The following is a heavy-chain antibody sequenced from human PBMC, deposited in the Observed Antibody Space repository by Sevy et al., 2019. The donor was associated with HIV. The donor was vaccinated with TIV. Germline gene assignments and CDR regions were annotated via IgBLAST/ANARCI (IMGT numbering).Heavy chain of an antibody. CDR3: ARDLATVTSYYGMDD. Sequence: GGSLRLSCAASGFTFSSYSMNWVRQAPGKGLEWVSSISSSSSYIDYADSVKGRFTISRDNAKNSLYLQMNSLRAEDTAVYYCARDLATVTSYYGMDDWGQGTTVTVSS. CDR1: GFTFSSYS. CDR2: ISSSSSYI. J-gene: IGHJ6*02. D-gene: IGHD4-17*01. V-gene: IGHV3-21*01.